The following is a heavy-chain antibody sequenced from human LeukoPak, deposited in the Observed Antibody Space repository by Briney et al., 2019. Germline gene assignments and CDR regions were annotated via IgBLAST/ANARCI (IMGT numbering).Heavy chain of an antibody. CDR2: ISSSSSYT. Sequence: GGSLRLSCAASGFTFSDYYMSWIRQAPGKGLEWVSYISSSSSYTNYADSVKGRFTISRDNAKNSLYLQMNSPRAEDTAVYYCARDLVEYIGWLDYWGQGTLVTVSS. J-gene: IGHJ4*02. D-gene: IGHD5-24*01. CDR1: GFTFSDYY. V-gene: IGHV3-11*06. CDR3: ARDLVEYIGWLDY.